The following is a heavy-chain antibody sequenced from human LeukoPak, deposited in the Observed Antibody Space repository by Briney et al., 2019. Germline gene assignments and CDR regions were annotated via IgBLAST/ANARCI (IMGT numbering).Heavy chain of an antibody. J-gene: IGHJ4*02. V-gene: IGHV4-39*01. CDR2: IYYSGST. D-gene: IGHD3-10*01. CDR1: GGSISSSSYY. Sequence: SETLSLTCTVSGGSISSSSYYWGWIRQPPGKGLEWIGSIYYSGSTYYNPSLKSRVTIFVDTSKNQFSLKLSSVTAADTAVYHCARTRYYYNSRSYGAPYYFDYWGQGTLVTVSS. CDR3: ARTRYYYNSRSYGAPYYFDY.